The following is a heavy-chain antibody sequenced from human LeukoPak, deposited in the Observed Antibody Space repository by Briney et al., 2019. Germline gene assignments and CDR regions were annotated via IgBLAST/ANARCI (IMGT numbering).Heavy chain of an antibody. V-gene: IGHV3-53*01. CDR1: GFTVSSNY. J-gene: IGHJ4*02. Sequence: GGSLRLSCAASGFTVSSNYMSWVRQAPGKGLEWVPVIYSGGSTYYADSVKGRFTISRDNAKNSLYLQMNSLRAEDTAVYYCARAPYYFDYWGQGTLVTVSS. CDR3: ARAPYYFDY. CDR2: IYSGGST.